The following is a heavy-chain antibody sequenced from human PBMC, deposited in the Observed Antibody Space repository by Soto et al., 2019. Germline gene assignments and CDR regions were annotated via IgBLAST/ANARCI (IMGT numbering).Heavy chain of an antibody. CDR1: GGSISSGGYS. J-gene: IGHJ5*02. CDR2: IYHSGST. CDR3: AREVSGYDPTGNWFDP. V-gene: IGHV4-30-2*01. Sequence: SETLSLTCAVSGGSISSGGYSWSWIRQPPGKGLEWIGYIYHSGSTYYNPSLKSRVTISVDRSKNQFSLKLSSVTAADTAVYYCAREVSGYDPTGNWFDPWGQGTLVTVSS. D-gene: IGHD5-12*01.